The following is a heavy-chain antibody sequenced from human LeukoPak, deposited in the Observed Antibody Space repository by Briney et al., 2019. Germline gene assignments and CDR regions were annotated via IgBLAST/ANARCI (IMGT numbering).Heavy chain of an antibody. CDR1: GFTVSSNY. CDR3: AREGYGSGTNGDY. CDR2: IYSGGST. J-gene: IGHJ4*02. V-gene: IGHV3-53*01. Sequence: PGGSLRLSCAASGFTVSSNYMSWVRQAPGKGLEWVSVIYSGGSTYYADSVKGRFTISRDNSKNTLHLQMNSLRAEDTAVYYCAREGYGSGTNGDYWGQGTLVTVSS. D-gene: IGHD3-10*01.